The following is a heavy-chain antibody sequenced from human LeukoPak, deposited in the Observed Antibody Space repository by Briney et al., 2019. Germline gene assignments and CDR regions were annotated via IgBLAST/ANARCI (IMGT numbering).Heavy chain of an antibody. CDR3: ARVGIAAGYYYYYYMDV. Sequence: SETLSLTCAVYGGSFSGYYWSWIRQPPGKGLEWIGSIYYSGSTYYNPSLKSRVTISVDTSKNQFSLKLSSVTAADTAVYYCARVGIAAGYYYYYYMDVWGKGTTVTVSS. CDR1: GGSFSGYY. D-gene: IGHD6-13*01. CDR2: IYYSGST. J-gene: IGHJ6*03. V-gene: IGHV4-34*01.